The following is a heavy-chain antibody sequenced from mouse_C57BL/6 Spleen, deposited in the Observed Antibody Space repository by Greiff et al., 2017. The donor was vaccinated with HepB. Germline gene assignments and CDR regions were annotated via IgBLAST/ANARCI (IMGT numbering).Heavy chain of an antibody. D-gene: IGHD2-2*01. CDR2: INPNNGGT. V-gene: IGHV1-26*01. CDR3: ARWLRRSYYFDY. J-gene: IGHJ2*01. CDR1: GYTFTDYY. Sequence: VQLQQSGPELVKPGASVKISCKASGYTFTDYYMNWVKQSHGKSLEWIGDINPNNGGTSYNQKFKGKATLTVDKSSSTAYMELRSLTSEDSAVYYCARWLRRSYYFDYWGQGTTLTVSS.